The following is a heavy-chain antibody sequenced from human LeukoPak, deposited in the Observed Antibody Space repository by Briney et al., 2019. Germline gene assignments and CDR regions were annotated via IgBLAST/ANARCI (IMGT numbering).Heavy chain of an antibody. CDR3: AKDIIGYAPL. J-gene: IGHJ4*02. CDR1: GFTFSSYS. Sequence: PGGSLRLSCAASGFTFSSYSMNWVRQAPGKGLEWVSSISSSSYIYYADSVRGRFTISRDNSKNSLYLQMNSLRTEDTAFYFCAKDIIGYAPLWGQGTLVTVSS. CDR2: ISSSSYI. D-gene: IGHD2-2*01. V-gene: IGHV3-21*04.